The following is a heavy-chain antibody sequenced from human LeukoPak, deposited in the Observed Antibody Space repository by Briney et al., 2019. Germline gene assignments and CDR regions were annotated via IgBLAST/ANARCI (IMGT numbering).Heavy chain of an antibody. V-gene: IGHV3-30*02. CDR2: IRYDGNNK. J-gene: IGHJ6*03. CDR3: AKVYCSGGSCYGTGNYYYMDV. Sequence: GGSLRLSCAASGFTFSSYGMHWVRQAPGKGLEWAAFIRYDGNNKYYADSVKGRFTISRDNSKNTLYLQMNSLRAEDTAVYYCAKVYCSGGSCYGTGNYYYMDVWGKGTTVTISS. D-gene: IGHD2-15*01. CDR1: GFTFSSYG.